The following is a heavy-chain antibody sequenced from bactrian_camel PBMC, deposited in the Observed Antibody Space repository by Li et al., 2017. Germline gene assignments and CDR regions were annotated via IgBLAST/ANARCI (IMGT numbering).Heavy chain of an antibody. CDR1: GFTFSSYW. J-gene: IGHJ6*01. V-gene: IGHV3S25*01. CDR3: VRDESGGAWRFGY. CDR2: ISSGGGNI. D-gene: IGHD7*01. Sequence: QLVESGGGLVQPGGSLRLSCAASGFTFSSYWMHWVRQAPGEGLEWVSSISSGGGNIYYADSVRGRFTFSRDDAKNTVYLQMNSLKPEDTAMYYCVRDESGGAWRFGYWGQGTQVTVS.